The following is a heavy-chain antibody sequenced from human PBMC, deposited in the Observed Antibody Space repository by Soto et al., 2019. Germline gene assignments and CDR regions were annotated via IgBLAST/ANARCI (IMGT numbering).Heavy chain of an antibody. CDR1: GGTFSSYT. CDR2: IIPILGIA. CDR3: ASHAFYDILTGYYLYYYYGMDV. Sequence: GASVKVSCKASGGTFSSYTISWVRQAPGQGLEWMGRIIPILGIANYAQKFQGRVTITADKSTSTAYMELSSLRSEDTAVYYCASHAFYDILTGYYLYYYYGMDVWGQGTIVTVSS. V-gene: IGHV1-69*02. D-gene: IGHD3-9*01. J-gene: IGHJ6*02.